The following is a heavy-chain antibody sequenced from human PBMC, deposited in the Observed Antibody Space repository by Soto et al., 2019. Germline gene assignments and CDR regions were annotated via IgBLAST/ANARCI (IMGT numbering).Heavy chain of an antibody. CDR3: ARADRTLVTSYSLDV. Sequence: SETLSLTCAVYGGSFSGYYWTWIRQPPGKGLEWIGEINHSGTINFNPSLKSRLTISLDTSKKHFSLKLSSVTDADTAAYYCARADRTLVTSYSLDVWGQGTTVTSP. CDR1: GGSFSGYY. J-gene: IGHJ6*02. CDR2: INHSGTI. V-gene: IGHV4-34*01. D-gene: IGHD2-21*02.